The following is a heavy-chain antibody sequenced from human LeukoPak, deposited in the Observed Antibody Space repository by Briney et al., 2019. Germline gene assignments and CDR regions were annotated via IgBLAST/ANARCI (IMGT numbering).Heavy chain of an antibody. J-gene: IGHJ4*02. CDR1: GFTVSSNY. V-gene: IGHV3-53*01. D-gene: IGHD1-26*01. Sequence: GGSLRLSCAASGFTVSSNYMSWVRQAPGKGLEWVSVIYSGGSTYYADSVKGRFTISRDNSKNTLYLQMNSLRAEDTAVYYCARAGSGSYGDFDYWGQGTLDTVSS. CDR3: ARAGSGSYGDFDY. CDR2: IYSGGST.